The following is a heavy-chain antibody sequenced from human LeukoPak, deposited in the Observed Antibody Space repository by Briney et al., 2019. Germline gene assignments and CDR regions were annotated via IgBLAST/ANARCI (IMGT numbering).Heavy chain of an antibody. D-gene: IGHD1-26*01. CDR2: ISSSSSYI. Sequence: GGSLRLSCAASGFTFSSYSMNWVRQAPGKGLEWVSSISSSSSYIYYADSVKGRFTISRDNAKNPLYLQMNSLRAEDTAVYYCARDRSGSYRDPYFDYWGQGTLVTVSS. CDR3: ARDRSGSYRDPYFDY. J-gene: IGHJ4*02. CDR1: GFTFSSYS. V-gene: IGHV3-21*01.